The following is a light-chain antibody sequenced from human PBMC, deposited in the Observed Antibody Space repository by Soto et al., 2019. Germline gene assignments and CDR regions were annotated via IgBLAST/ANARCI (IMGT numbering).Light chain of an antibody. Sequence: EIVFTRCPCTLSLSPCEIATLSCRASQSVSSYLAWYQQKPGQAPRLLISDASDRATGIPDRFSGSGSGTDFTLTISRLVPEDFAVYYCQQYGDSPVTFGQGTKVDIK. V-gene: IGKV3-20*01. J-gene: IGKJ1*01. CDR1: QSVSSY. CDR2: DAS. CDR3: QQYGDSPVT.